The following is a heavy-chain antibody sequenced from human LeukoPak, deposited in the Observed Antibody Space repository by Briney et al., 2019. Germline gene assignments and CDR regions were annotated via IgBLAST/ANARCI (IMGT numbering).Heavy chain of an antibody. CDR2: ISSSSSYI. Sequence: PGGSLRLSCAASGFTFSSYSMNWVRQAPGKGLEWVSSISSSSSYIYYADSVKGRFTISRDNAKNSLYLQMNSLRAEDTAVYYCARDIGVATIFDYWGQGTLVTVSS. J-gene: IGHJ4*02. V-gene: IGHV3-21*01. CDR1: GFTFSSYS. CDR3: ARDIGVATIFDY. D-gene: IGHD5-12*01.